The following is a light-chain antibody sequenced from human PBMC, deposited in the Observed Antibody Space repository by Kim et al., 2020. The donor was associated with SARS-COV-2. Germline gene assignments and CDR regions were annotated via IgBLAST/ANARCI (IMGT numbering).Light chain of an antibody. Sequence: QSVLTQPPSVSGAPGQRVTISCTGSSSNTGAGYDVHWYQQLPGTAPKLPIYGNSNRPSGVPDRFSGSKSGTSASLAITGLQAEDEADYCCQSYDSSLSGYYVFGTGAKVAVL. J-gene: IGLJ1*01. CDR2: GNS. CDR1: SSNTGAGYD. V-gene: IGLV1-40*01. CDR3: QSYDSSLSGYYV.